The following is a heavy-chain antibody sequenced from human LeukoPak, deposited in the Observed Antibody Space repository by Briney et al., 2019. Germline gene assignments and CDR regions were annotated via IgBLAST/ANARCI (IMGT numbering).Heavy chain of an antibody. CDR3: ARTLGNPGFYFDY. Sequence: PSETLSLTCTVSGGSISSSSYYWGWIRQPPGKGLEWIGSIYYSGGTYYNPSLKSRVTISVDTSKNQFSLKLSSVTAADTAVYYCARTLGNPGFYFDYWGQGTLVTVSS. CDR2: IYYSGGT. CDR1: GGSISSSSYY. D-gene: IGHD4-23*01. J-gene: IGHJ4*02. V-gene: IGHV4-39*07.